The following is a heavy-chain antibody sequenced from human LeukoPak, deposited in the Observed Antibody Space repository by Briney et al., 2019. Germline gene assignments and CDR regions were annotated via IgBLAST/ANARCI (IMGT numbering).Heavy chain of an antibody. CDR3: ARVPTVTFFDY. CDR2: IYYSGST. CDR1: GDSISSSSYY. Sequence: PSETLSLTCTVSGDSISSSSYYWGWVRQPPGKGLEWIGTIYYSGSTYYNPSLKSRVTISVDTSKNQFSLKLSSVTAADTAVYYCARVPTVTFFDYWGQGTLVTVSS. D-gene: IGHD4-17*01. J-gene: IGHJ4*02. V-gene: IGHV4-39*07.